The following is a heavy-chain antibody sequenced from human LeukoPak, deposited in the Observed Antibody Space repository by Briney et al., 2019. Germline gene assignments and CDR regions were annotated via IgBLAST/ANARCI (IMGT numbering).Heavy chain of an antibody. D-gene: IGHD6-13*01. CDR2: IYPSDSDS. J-gene: IGHJ3*02. CDR3: ARRFSAAAGFDI. CDR1: GCTFSNYW. Sequence: ASLKISSQGSGCTFSNYWIGWVRQLPGKGLEWMGIIYPSDSDSRSSPSFRGQVTISADKSISTAYLQWSSLKASDTAMYYCARRFSAAAGFDIWGQGTMVTVSS. V-gene: IGHV5-51*01.